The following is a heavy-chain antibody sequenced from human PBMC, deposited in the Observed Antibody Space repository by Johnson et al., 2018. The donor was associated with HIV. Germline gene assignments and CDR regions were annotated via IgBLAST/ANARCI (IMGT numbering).Heavy chain of an antibody. D-gene: IGHD6-6*01. V-gene: IGHV3-23*01. CDR3: ARAVGSSSGALDI. CDR1: SYA. J-gene: IGHJ3*02. Sequence: SYAMSWVRQAPGKGLEWVSALSGGGGTTYYADSVKGRFTVSRDNSKSTLYLQMNSLRAEDTAVYYCARAVGSSSGALDIWGQGTLVTVSS. CDR2: LSGGGGTT.